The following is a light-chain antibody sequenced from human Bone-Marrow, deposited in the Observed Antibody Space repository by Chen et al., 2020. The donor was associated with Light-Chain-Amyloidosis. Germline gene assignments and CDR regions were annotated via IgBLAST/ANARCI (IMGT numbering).Light chain of an antibody. CDR3: SSYGGRTNLV. CDR2: EVS. CDR1: SIDVGGYNY. Sequence: QSALTQPPSASGSLGQSVTISCTGTSIDVGGYNYVSWYQQHPGKAPKLMISEVSKRPSGVPDRFSGSKSGNTASLTVSGLQPDDEADYYCSSYGGRTNLVFGGGTKLTVL. J-gene: IGLJ2*01. V-gene: IGLV2-8*01.